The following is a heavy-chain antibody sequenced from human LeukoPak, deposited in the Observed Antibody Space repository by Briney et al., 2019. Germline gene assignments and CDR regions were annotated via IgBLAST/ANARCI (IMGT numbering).Heavy chain of an antibody. J-gene: IGHJ4*02. D-gene: IGHD1-26*01. Sequence: ASVKVSCKASGGTFSSYAINWVRQAPGQGLEWMGGIIPIFGTANYAQKLQGRVTITTDESTSTAYMELSSLSAEDTAVYYCARVFARSGEISGSYYYYWGQGTLVTVSS. CDR1: GGTFSSYA. CDR2: IIPIFGTA. V-gene: IGHV1-69*05. CDR3: ARVFARSGEISGSYYYY.